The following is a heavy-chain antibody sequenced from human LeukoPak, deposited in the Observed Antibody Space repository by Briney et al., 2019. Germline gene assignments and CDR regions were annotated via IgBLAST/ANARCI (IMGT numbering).Heavy chain of an antibody. CDR2: ITNSSSYI. Sequence: GTLRLSCAPSVFTLTRYSMNCVPHAPEEGLERVSSITNSSSYIYYAASVKGRFTIYRANAKTSLYLQMNRLRAEDPAVYYCARGSTAMVDYWGQGTLVTVSS. CDR3: ARGSTAMVDY. D-gene: IGHD5-18*01. CDR1: VFTLTRYS. J-gene: IGHJ4*02. V-gene: IGHV3-21*01.